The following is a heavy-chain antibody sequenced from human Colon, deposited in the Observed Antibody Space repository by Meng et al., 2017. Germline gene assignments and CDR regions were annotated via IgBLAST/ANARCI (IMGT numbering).Heavy chain of an antibody. V-gene: IGHV4-4*02. J-gene: IGHJ4*02. CDR3: ASFPPPGKQWLVTDY. CDR1: GGSISSSNW. D-gene: IGHD6-19*01. Sequence: VQLQESGPGLVKPSGTRSLTCAVSGGSISSSNWWSWVRQPPGKGLEWIGEIYHSGSTNYNPSLKSRVTISVDKSKNQFSLKLSSVTAADTAVYYCASFPPPGKQWLVTDYWGQGTLVTVSS. CDR2: IYHSGST.